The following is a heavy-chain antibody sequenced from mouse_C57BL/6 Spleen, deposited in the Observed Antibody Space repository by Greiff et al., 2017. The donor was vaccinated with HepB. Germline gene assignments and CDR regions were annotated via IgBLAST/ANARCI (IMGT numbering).Heavy chain of an antibody. CDR1: GYTFTDYE. V-gene: IGHV1-15*01. CDR2: IDPETGGT. Sequence: VQLQQSGAELVRPGASVTLSCKASGYTFTDYEMHWVKQTPVHGLEWIGAIDPETGGTAYNQKFKGKAILTADKSSSTAYMELRSLTSEDSAVYYCTSAYYGSSERFAYWGQGTLVTVSA. J-gene: IGHJ3*01. D-gene: IGHD1-1*01. CDR3: TSAYYGSSERFAY.